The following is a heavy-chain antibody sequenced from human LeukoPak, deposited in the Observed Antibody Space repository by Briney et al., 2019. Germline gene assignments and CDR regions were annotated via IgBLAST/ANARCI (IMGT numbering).Heavy chain of an antibody. CDR3: ARQGGIQPNWFDP. CDR1: GFTFSTYV. J-gene: IGHJ5*02. V-gene: IGHV3-23*01. D-gene: IGHD3-16*01. Sequence: GGSLRLSCAASGFTFSTYVMNWVRQAPGGGLEWVSSISESGAGSFYPDSVKGRFTISRDNSKNTLYLQMNSLRAEDTAVYYCARQGGIQPNWFDPWGQGTLVTVAS. CDR2: ISESGAGS.